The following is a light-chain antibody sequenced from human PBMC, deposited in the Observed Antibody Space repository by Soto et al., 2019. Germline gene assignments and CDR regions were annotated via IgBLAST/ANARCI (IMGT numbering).Light chain of an antibody. V-gene: IGLV2-23*02. J-gene: IGLJ1*01. Sequence: QSALTQPASVSGSPGQSITISCTGTSSDVGTYNLVSWYQQHPGKAPKLLISEDNKRPSGVSNRFSGSKSGNTASLSISGLQAEDGADYYCCSYATVNTFVFGTGTKVTVL. CDR1: SSDVGTYNL. CDR2: EDN. CDR3: CSYATVNTFV.